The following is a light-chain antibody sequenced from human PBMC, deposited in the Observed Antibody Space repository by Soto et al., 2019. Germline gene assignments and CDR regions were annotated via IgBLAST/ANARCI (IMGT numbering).Light chain of an antibody. J-gene: IGLJ2*01. Sequence: QSAVTQPPSVSGAPGQRVTISCTGSSSNIGAGYDVHWYQQFPGTAPKLLIYGNNNRPSGVTDRLSGSKSGTSASLDITGLQAEDEADYYCQSFDTRLNSVVFGGGTKVTVL. CDR1: SSNIGAGYD. V-gene: IGLV1-40*01. CDR3: QSFDTRLNSVV. CDR2: GNN.